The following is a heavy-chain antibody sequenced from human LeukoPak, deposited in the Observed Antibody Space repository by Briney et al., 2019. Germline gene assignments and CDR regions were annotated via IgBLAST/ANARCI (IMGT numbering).Heavy chain of an antibody. J-gene: IGHJ4*02. Sequence: PGGSLRLSCAASGFTFSSYAMSWVRQAPGKGLEWVSAISGSGGSTYYADSVKGRFTISRDNSKNTLYLQMNSLRAEDTAVYYCAKRYSDYGSGSYYFDYWGQGTLVTVSS. D-gene: IGHD3-10*01. CDR3: AKRYSDYGSGSYYFDY. V-gene: IGHV3-23*01. CDR1: GFTFSSYA. CDR2: ISGSGGST.